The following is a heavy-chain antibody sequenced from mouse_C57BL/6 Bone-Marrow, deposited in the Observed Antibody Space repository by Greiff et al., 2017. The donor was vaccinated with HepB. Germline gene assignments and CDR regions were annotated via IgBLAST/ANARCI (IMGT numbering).Heavy chain of an antibody. V-gene: IGHV1-81*01. J-gene: IGHJ4*01. D-gene: IGHD4-1*01. CDR3: AKLGRYYYYAMDY. Sequence: QVQLQQSGAELARPGASVKLSCKASGYTFTSYGISWVKQRTGQGLEWIGEIYPRSGNTYYNEKFKGKATLTADKSSSTAYMELRSLTSEDSAVYFCAKLGRYYYYAMDYGGQGTSVTVSS. CDR2: IYPRSGNT. CDR1: GYTFTSYG.